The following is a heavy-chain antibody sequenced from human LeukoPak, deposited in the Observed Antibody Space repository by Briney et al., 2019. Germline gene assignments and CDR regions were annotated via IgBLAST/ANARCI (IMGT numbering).Heavy chain of an antibody. CDR3: ARHGRGSTYYDFWSXXXDXYYYGMDV. CDR1: GYTFTGYY. CDR2: INPNSGGT. J-gene: IGHJ6*02. V-gene: IGHV1-2*02. Sequence: ASVKVSCKASGYTFTGYYMHWVRQAPGQGLEWMGWINPNSGGTNYAQKFQGRVTMTRDTSISTAYMELSRLRSDDTAVYYCARHGRGSTYYDFWSXXXDXYYYGMDVWGQGTTVT. D-gene: IGHD3-3*01.